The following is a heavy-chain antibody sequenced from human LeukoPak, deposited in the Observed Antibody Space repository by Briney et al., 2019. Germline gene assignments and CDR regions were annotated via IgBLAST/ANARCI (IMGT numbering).Heavy chain of an antibody. CDR2: ISSSGSTI. V-gene: IGHV3-11*04. J-gene: IGHJ5*02. D-gene: IGHD3-10*01. CDR1: GFTFSDYY. Sequence: TGGSLRLSRAASGFTFSDYYMSWIRQAPGKGLEWVSYISSSGSTIYYADSVKGRFTISRDNAKNSLYLQMNSLRAEDTAVYYCASPLLWFGIRTWGQGTLVTVSS. CDR3: ASPLLWFGIRT.